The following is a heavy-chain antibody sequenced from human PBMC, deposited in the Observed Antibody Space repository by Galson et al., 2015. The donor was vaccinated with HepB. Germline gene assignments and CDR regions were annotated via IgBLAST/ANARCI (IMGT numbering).Heavy chain of an antibody. V-gene: IGHV3-23*01. Sequence: SLRLSCAASGSTFTTYAMSWVRQAPGKGLEWVSGISGSATSTYYADSVKGRFIISRDNSKNTLYLQMNSLRAEDTAVYYCAKPSPYYYDSSGYHYYYGVDVWGQGTTVTVSS. D-gene: IGHD3-22*01. CDR2: ISGSATST. J-gene: IGHJ6*02. CDR1: GSTFTTYA. CDR3: AKPSPYYYDSSGYHYYYGVDV.